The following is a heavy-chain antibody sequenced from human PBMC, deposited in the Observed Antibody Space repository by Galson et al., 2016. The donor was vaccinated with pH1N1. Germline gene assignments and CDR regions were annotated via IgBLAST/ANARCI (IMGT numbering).Heavy chain of an antibody. CDR2: INQEGSEK. CDR3: ARFNDGA. V-gene: IGHV3-7*01. CDR1: GFTFSGYW. J-gene: IGHJ4*02. D-gene: IGHD5-24*01. Sequence: SLRLSCAASGFTFSGYWMSWVRQAPGKGLEWVANINQEGSEKYYADSVKGRFTISRDNAKNSPYLQMNSLRAEDTAVYYCARFNDGAWGQGTLVSVSS.